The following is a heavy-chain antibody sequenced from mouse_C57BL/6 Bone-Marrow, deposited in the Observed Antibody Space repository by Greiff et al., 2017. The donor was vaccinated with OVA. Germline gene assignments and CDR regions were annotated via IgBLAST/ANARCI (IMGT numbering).Heavy chain of an antibody. J-gene: IGHJ2*01. CDR2: IYPRSGNT. V-gene: IGHV1-81*01. Sequence: VKVVESGAELARPGASVKLSCKASGYTFTSYGISWVKQRTGQGLEWIGEIYPRSGNTYYNEKFKGKATLTADKSSSTAYMELRSLTSEDSAVYFCARSGFDYWGQGTTLTVSS. CDR1: GYTFTSYG. CDR3: ARSGFDY.